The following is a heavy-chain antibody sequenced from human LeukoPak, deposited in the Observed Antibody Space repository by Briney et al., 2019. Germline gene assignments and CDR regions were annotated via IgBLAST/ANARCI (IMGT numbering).Heavy chain of an antibody. CDR2: ISSNGGSS. CDR1: GFTFSSYA. V-gene: IGHV3-64*01. CDR3: AREPGYNSHY. D-gene: IGHD5-24*01. J-gene: IGHJ4*02. Sequence: GGSLRLSCAASGFTFSSYAMHWVRQAPGKGLEYVSAISSNGGSSYYANSVKGRFTISRDNSKNTLYLQMGSLRAEDMAVYYCAREPGYNSHYWGQGTLVTVSS.